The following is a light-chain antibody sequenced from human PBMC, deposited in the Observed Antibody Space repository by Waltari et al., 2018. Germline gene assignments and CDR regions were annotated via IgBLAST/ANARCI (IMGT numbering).Light chain of an antibody. V-gene: IGKV3-20*01. CDR1: QTISKY. CDR3: QTHERLPAT. CDR2: AAS. Sequence: VLTQSPGTLSLSPGERATLSCRASQTISKYLVWYKQRPGHDPRLLSYAASTSPTGIPDRFSGSGFGTDFTLTISRLEPEDFAMYYCQTHERLPATFGQGTKVEIK. J-gene: IGKJ1*01.